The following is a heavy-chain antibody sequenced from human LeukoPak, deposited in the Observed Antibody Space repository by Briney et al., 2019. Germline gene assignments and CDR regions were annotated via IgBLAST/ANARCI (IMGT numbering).Heavy chain of an antibody. J-gene: IGHJ6*03. CDR1: GGSISSYY. CDR2: IYTSGST. D-gene: IGHD3-3*01. V-gene: IGHV4-4*09. CDR3: ARHSFYESVRRDYMDV. Sequence: SETLSLTCTVSGGSISSYYWSWIRQPPGKGLEWIGYIYTSGSTNYNPSLKSRVTISVDTSKNQFSLKLSSVTAADTAVYYCARHSFYESVRRDYMDVWGKGTTVTVSS.